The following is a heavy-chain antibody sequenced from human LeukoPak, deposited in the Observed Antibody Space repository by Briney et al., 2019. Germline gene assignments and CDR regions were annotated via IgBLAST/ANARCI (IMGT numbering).Heavy chain of an antibody. D-gene: IGHD1-26*01. V-gene: IGHV4-59*12. CDR2: IYYSGST. Sequence: SETLSLTCTVSGGSISSYYWSWIRQPPGKGLEWIGYIYYSGSTNYNPSLKSRVTISVDTSKNQFSLKLSSVTAADTAVYYCARELGYSGSYVGYLDYWGQGTLVTVSS. CDR3: ARELGYSGSYVGYLDY. J-gene: IGHJ4*02. CDR1: GGSISSYY.